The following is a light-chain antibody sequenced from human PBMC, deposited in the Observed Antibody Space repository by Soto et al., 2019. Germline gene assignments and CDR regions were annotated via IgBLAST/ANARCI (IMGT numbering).Light chain of an antibody. CDR2: GAS. CDR3: QQYGSSGT. CDR1: QSVSNNY. V-gene: IGKV3-20*01. Sequence: EIVLTQSPGTLCLSPGERATLSCMASQSVSNNYFAWYQQQPGPAPSLLIYGASNRATGIPDRFSGSGSGTDFTLTISRLEPEDFAVYYCQQYGSSGTFGQGTKVDIK. J-gene: IGKJ1*01.